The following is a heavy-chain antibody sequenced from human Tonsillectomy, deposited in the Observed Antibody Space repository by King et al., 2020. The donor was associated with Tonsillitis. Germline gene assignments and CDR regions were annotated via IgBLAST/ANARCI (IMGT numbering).Heavy chain of an antibody. J-gene: IGHJ6*03. CDR3: ARRMRSYYYYMDV. CDR2: IYYSGST. V-gene: IGHV4-59*08. CDR1: GGSISSYY. Sequence: VQLQESGPGLVKPSETLSLTFTVSGGSISSYYWSWIRQPPGKGLEWIGYIYYSGSTNYNPSLKSRVTISVATSNNQFSLKLSSVTAADTAVYYCARRMRSYYYYMDVWGKGTTVTVSS. D-gene: IGHD2-8*01.